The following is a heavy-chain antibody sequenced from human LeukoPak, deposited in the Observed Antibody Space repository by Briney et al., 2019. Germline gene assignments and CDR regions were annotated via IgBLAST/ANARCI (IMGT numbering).Heavy chain of an antibody. J-gene: IGHJ6*03. D-gene: IGHD3-16*01. CDR3: ARDGGAPDYYYYYMDV. Sequence: SETLSLTCAVSGGSISSSNWWSWVRQPPGKGLEWIGEIYHSGSTNYNPSLKSRVTISVDKSKNQFSLKLSSVTAADTAVYYCARDGGAPDYYYYYMDVWGKGTTVTVSS. CDR1: GGSISSSNW. CDR2: IYHSGST. V-gene: IGHV4-4*02.